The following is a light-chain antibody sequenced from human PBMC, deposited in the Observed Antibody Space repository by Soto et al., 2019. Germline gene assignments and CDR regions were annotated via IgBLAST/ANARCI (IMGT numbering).Light chain of an antibody. Sequence: EIVLTQSPATLSLSPGERATLSCSASQSVSIYLAWYQQKPGQAPRLLIYDGSKRATGIPARFSGRGSGTDFTLNISSLETEELVVYYCQQRINWPLTSGGGTKVEIK. V-gene: IGKV3-11*01. CDR2: DGS. J-gene: IGKJ4*01. CDR1: QSVSIY. CDR3: QQRINWPLT.